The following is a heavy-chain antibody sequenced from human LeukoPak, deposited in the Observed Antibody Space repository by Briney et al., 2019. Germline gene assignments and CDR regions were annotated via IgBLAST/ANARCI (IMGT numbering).Heavy chain of an antibody. J-gene: IGHJ4*02. CDR2: ISYDGSVK. Sequence: GGSLRLSCAASGFTFSSYGMHWVRQAPGKGLEWVAVISYDGSVKHYADSVKGRFTISRDNAKNTLYLQMNRLTVEDTAVYYCGRGMRDYYGLDYWGQGFLVTVSS. V-gene: IGHV3-30*03. CDR3: GRGMRDYYGLDY. CDR1: GFTFSSYG. D-gene: IGHD3-10*01.